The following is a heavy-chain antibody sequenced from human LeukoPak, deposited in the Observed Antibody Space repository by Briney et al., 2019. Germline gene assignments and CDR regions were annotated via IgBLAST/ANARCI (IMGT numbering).Heavy chain of an antibody. CDR3: ARGATPDYYDSSGYYYDYFDY. CDR1: GFTFSSYE. V-gene: IGHV3-48*03. D-gene: IGHD3-22*01. CDR2: ISSSGSTI. Sequence: GRSLRLSCAASGFTFSSYEMNWVRQAPGKGLEWVSYISSSGSTIYYADSVKGRFTISRDNAKNSLYLQMNSLRAEDTAVYYCARGATPDYYDSSGYYYDYFDYWGQGTLVTVSS. J-gene: IGHJ4*02.